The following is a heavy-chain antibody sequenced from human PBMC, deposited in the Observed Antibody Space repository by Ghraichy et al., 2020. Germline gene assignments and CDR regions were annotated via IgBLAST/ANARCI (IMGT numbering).Heavy chain of an antibody. D-gene: IGHD3-9*01. CDR3: GRYLTAFALDL. Sequence: GGSLRLSCTAAGFTFSTSWMSWVRQAPGKGLEWVANINHDGSVKSYVDSVKGRFTISTDNAKTSLFLQMNSLRAEDTAVYYCGRYLTAFALDLWGQGTLVTVSS. V-gene: IGHV3-7*03. CDR2: INHDGSVK. J-gene: IGHJ5*02. CDR1: GFTFSTSW.